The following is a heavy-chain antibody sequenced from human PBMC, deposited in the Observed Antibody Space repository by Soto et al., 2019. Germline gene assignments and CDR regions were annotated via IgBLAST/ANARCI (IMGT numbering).Heavy chain of an antibody. CDR3: ARDAASAHSRSGISGFDP. CDR1: GGSIVGGYY. V-gene: IGHV4-31*03. Sequence: QVQLQESGPGLVKPSQTLSLTCTVSGGSIVGGYYWSWIRQHPEKGLEWIGYIFYSGTTYYNPSLKSRAIISLDTSRNQFSLRLTSVTAADTAVYYCARDAASAHSRSGISGFDPWGQGTQVIVSS. CDR2: IFYSGTT. J-gene: IGHJ5*02. D-gene: IGHD3-3*02.